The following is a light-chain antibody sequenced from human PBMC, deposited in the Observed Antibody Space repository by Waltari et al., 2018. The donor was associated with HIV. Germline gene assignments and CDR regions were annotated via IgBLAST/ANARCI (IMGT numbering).Light chain of an antibody. CDR3: AAWDDSLNGWV. V-gene: IGLV1-44*01. J-gene: IGLJ3*02. CDR1: RSNIGSNT. CDR2: INN. Sequence: QSVLTQPPSASGTPGQRVTISCSGSRSNIGSNTVSWYQQLPGTAPKLFIYINNQRPSGVPGRFSGSKSGTSASLAISGLQSEDEADYYCAAWDDSLNGWVFGGGTKLTVV.